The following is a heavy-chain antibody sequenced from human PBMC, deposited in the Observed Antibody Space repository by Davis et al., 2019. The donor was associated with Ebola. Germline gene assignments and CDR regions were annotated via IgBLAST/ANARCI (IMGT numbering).Heavy chain of an antibody. D-gene: IGHD2/OR15-2a*01. CDR3: TTHYCTSTIGCHFDDAFDL. Sequence: PGGSLRLSCAASGLTVSSNYMSWVRQAPGKGLEWVSVIYRAGNTYYADSVEGRFTISRDNSKNTLYLQMNGLGAEDTAVYYCTTHYCTSTIGCHFDDAFDLWGQGTMVTVSS. V-gene: IGHV3-53*01. CDR1: GLTVSSNY. J-gene: IGHJ3*01. CDR2: IYRAGNT.